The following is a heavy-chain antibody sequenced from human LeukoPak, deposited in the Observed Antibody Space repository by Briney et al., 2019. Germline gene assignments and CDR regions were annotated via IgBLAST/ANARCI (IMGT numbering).Heavy chain of an antibody. CDR2: INSDGGGT. V-gene: IGHV3-74*01. Sequence: PGGSLRLSCAASGFTFSSYWMHWVRHAPGKGLVWVSRINSDGGGTSYADSVKSRFTISRDNAKNTLYLQMNSLRAEDTAVYYCARVGGYGDYEIDACDIWGQGTMVTV. CDR1: GFTFSSYW. J-gene: IGHJ3*02. D-gene: IGHD4-17*01. CDR3: ARVGGYGDYEIDACDI.